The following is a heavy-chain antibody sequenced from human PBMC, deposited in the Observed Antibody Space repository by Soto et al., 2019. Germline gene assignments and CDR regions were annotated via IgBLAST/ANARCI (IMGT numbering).Heavy chain of an antibody. Sequence: PGGSLRLSCAASGSTFSSYGVHWVRQAPGKGLEWVAVISYDGSNKHYADSVKGRFTISRDNSKNTLDLQMNSLRAEDTAVYYCAKDTYYYDRSGYYTYDYWGQGTQVTVSS. J-gene: IGHJ4*02. V-gene: IGHV3-30*18. D-gene: IGHD3-22*01. CDR2: ISYDGSNK. CDR3: AKDTYYYDRSGYYTYDY. CDR1: GSTFSSYG.